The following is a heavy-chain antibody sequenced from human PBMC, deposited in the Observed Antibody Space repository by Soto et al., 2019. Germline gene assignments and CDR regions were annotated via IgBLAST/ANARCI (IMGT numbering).Heavy chain of an antibody. J-gene: IGHJ4*02. D-gene: IGHD1-26*01. Sequence: PSETLSLTCTVSGGSISSYYWSWIRQPPGKGLEWIGYIYYSGSTYYNPSLKSRVTISVDTSKNQFSLKLSSVTAADTAVYYCARVWELLRPYFDDWGQGTLVTVSS. CDR1: GGSISSYY. V-gene: IGHV4-59*12. CDR2: IYYSGST. CDR3: ARVWELLRPYFDD.